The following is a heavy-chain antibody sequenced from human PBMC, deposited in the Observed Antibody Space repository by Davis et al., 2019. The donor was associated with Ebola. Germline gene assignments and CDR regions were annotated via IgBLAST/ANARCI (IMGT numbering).Heavy chain of an antibody. CDR3: ASGDGRGNSYDMDV. CDR1: GFIFSHYW. D-gene: IGHD4-23*01. V-gene: IGHV3-7*03. Sequence: GESLKISCAASGFIFSHYWMSWVRQAPGKGPEWVAIIKQDGSEKHYVDSVRGRFAISRDNAKNSLFLQMNSLRAEDTALYYCASGDGRGNSYDMDVWGQGTTVTVSS. CDR2: IKQDGSEK. J-gene: IGHJ6*02.